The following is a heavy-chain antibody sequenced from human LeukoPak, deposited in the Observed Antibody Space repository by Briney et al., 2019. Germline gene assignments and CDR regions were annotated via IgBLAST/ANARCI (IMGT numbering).Heavy chain of an antibody. J-gene: IGHJ4*02. Sequence: SQTLSLTCAISGDSVSSNSAAWYWIRQSPSRGHEWLGRTYYRSKWYNDYAVSVKSRITINPDTSKNQFSLQLNSVTPEDTAVYYCARGTAVAVYFDYWGQGTLVTVSS. D-gene: IGHD6-19*01. V-gene: IGHV6-1*01. CDR3: ARGTAVAVYFDY. CDR1: GDSVSSNSAA. CDR2: TYYRSKWYN.